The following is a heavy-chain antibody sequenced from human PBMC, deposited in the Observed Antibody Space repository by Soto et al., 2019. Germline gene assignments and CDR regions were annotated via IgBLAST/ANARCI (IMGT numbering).Heavy chain of an antibody. V-gene: IGHV1-46*03. CDR3: AREDTRHFDY. CDR2: INPSGGST. J-gene: IGHJ4*02. CDR1: GYTFTSYY. Sequence: QVQLVQSGAEVKKPGASVKVSCKASGYTFTSYYMHWVRQAPGQGLEWMGIINPSGGSTSYAQKFQXXVXMXXDTSTSTVYVELSSLRSEDTAVYYCAREDTRHFDYWGQGTLVTVSS.